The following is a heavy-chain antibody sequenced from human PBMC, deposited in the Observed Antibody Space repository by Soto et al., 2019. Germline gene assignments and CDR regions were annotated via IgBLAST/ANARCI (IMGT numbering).Heavy chain of an antibody. D-gene: IGHD3-10*01. J-gene: IGHJ4*02. V-gene: IGHV4-39*01. Sequence: WETLSLTCTVSGDSITSSNYFWGWIRQPPGKGLEWIGTIFYSGSTYYNPSLKSRVTISVDTSKNQFSLKLTSVTAADTALYYCARRYGWLYFDYWGQGSLVTSPQ. CDR2: IFYSGST. CDR3: ARRYGWLYFDY. CDR1: GDSITSSNYF.